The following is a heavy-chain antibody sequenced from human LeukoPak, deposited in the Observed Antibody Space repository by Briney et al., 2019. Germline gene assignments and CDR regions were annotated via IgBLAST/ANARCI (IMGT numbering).Heavy chain of an antibody. CDR3: ARAEARYDILTGYPGY. Sequence: ASVKVSCKASGYTFTSYGISWVRQAPGQGLEWMGWISAYNGNTNYAQKLQGRVTMTTDTSTSTAYMELRSLRSDDTAVYYCARAEARYDILTGYPGYWGQGTLVTVSS. V-gene: IGHV1-18*01. CDR2: ISAYNGNT. D-gene: IGHD3-9*01. J-gene: IGHJ4*02. CDR1: GYTFTSYG.